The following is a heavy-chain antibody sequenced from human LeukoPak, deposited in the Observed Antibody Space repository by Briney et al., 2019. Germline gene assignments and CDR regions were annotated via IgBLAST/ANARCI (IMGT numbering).Heavy chain of an antibody. CDR3: ARAAHSSSAF. D-gene: IGHD6-13*01. Sequence: GGSLRLSCAASGFTLSSYWMSWVRQAPERGLEWVANIKQDGSERYYVDSVKGRFTISRDNAKNSLYLQMDSLRAEDTAVYYCARAAHSSSAFWGQGTLVTVSS. CDR1: GFTLSSYW. J-gene: IGHJ4*02. V-gene: IGHV3-7*01. CDR2: IKQDGSER.